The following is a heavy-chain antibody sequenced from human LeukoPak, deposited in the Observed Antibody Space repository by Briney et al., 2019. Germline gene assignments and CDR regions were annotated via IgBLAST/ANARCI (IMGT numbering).Heavy chain of an antibody. J-gene: IGHJ4*02. CDR1: GFTFASYA. CDR2: ISSGGGGT. D-gene: IGHD3-10*01. V-gene: IGHV3-23*01. Sequence: PGGSLRLSCAASGFTFASYAMSWVRQAPGKGLEWVSGISSGGGGTYFADSVKGRFTISRDNFKNTLHLQMNSLRAEDTAVYYCAKDFGALVRGASYYFDFWGQGTLVTVSS. CDR3: AKDFGALVRGASYYFDF.